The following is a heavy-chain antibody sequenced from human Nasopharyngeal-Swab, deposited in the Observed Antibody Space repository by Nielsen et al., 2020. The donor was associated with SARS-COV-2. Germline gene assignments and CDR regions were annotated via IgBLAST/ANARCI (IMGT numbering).Heavy chain of an antibody. Sequence: GESLKISCAASGFTFSSYSMNWVRQAPGKGLEWLSYISNSGNTKYYADSVKGRFTLSRDNAKNSLYLQMNTLRAEDTAVYYCARGSYFNYALLKQNLEYWGQGTLATVSS. CDR1: GFTFSSYS. CDR2: ISNSGNTK. CDR3: ARGSYFNYALLKQNLEY. V-gene: IGHV3-48*01. J-gene: IGHJ4*02. D-gene: IGHD2/OR15-2a*01.